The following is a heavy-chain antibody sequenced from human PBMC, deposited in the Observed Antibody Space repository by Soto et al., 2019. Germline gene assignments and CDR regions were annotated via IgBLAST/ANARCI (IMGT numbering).Heavy chain of an antibody. CDR2: IIPNFGTA. CDR3: ARARDGYYGSGSYYSGYYGMDV. D-gene: IGHD3-10*01. Sequence: SVKVSCKASGCTFSSYAISWVRQAPGQGLEWMGGIIPNFGTANYAQKFQGRVTITADKSTSTAYMELSSLRSEDTAVYYCARARDGYYGSGSYYSGYYGMDVWGQGTTVTVSS. V-gene: IGHV1-69*06. J-gene: IGHJ6*02. CDR1: GCTFSSYA.